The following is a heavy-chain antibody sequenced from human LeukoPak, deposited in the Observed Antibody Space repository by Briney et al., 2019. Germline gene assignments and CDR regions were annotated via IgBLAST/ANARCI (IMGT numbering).Heavy chain of an antibody. CDR2: IYHSGST. D-gene: IGHD3-22*01. CDR1: GGSISSYY. CDR3: AGSGYSFDY. Sequence: PPETLSLTCTVSGGSISSYYWSWIRQPPGKGLEWIGYIYHSGSTYYNPSLKSRVTISVDRSKNQFSLKLSSVTAADTAVYYCAGSGYSFDYWGQGTLVTVSS. J-gene: IGHJ4*02. V-gene: IGHV4-59*04.